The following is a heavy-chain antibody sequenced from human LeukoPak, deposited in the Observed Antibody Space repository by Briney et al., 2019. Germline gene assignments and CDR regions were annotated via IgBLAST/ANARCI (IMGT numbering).Heavy chain of an antibody. CDR3: AKFDQIVGATHFDY. V-gene: IGHV3-23*01. J-gene: IGHJ4*02. D-gene: IGHD1-26*01. CDR2: ISGSGGST. CDR1: GFTFSSYA. Sequence: PGGSLRLSCAASGFTFSSYAMSWVRQAPGKGLEWVSAISGSGGSTYYADSVKGWFTISRDNSKNTLYLQMNSLRAEDTAVYYCAKFDQIVGATHFDYWGQGTLVTVSS.